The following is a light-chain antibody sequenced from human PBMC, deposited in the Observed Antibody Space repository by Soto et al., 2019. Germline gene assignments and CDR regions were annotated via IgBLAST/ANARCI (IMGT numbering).Light chain of an antibody. J-gene: IGKJ4*01. CDR3: QQYDTWPPLT. CDR1: ESVSSN. CDR2: DAS. Sequence: EIVMTQSPATLSVSPGERATLSCRASESVSSNLAWFQQKSGQAPRLLIYDASTRATGIPARFSGSGSATEFPLTISSLQSEDFAVYYCQQYDTWPPLTFGGGTQVEIK. V-gene: IGKV3-15*01.